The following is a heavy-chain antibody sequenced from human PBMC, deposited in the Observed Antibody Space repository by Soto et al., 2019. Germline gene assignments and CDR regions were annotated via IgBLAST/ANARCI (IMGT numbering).Heavy chain of an antibody. Sequence: EVQLLESGGGLVQPGGSLRLSCAASGFTISTYAMTWGRQAPGKGLECVSGVTGSGGQIHYADSVKGRFTISKDNSKNTMDLQMSSQREEDTALYYCAKDAVYKDGLWLMDSWGQGTLVTVSS. CDR3: AKDAVYKDGLWLMDS. CDR1: GFTISTYA. CDR2: VTGSGGQI. J-gene: IGHJ5*02. V-gene: IGHV3-23*01. D-gene: IGHD2-21*01.